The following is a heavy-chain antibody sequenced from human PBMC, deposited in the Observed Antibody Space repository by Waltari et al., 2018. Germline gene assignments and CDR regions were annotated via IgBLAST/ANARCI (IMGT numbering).Heavy chain of an antibody. CDR1: GYTFTNFG. CDR3: ARGGGPRTVVALTFDL. J-gene: IGHJ4*02. Sequence: QVQLVQSGAEVKKPGASVKVSCKASGYTFTNFGINWVRQAPGQGLEWMGWISPYKGNADYEQKLQGRVTMTTDTSTKTAFLELRSLRSDDTAVYYCARGGGPRTVVALTFDLWGQGTLVTVSS. D-gene: IGHD3-22*01. V-gene: IGHV1-18*01. CDR2: ISPYKGNA.